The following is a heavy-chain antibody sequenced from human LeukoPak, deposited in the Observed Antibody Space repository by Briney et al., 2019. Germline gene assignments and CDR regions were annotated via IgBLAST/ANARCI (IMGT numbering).Heavy chain of an antibody. CDR3: ARDSTYYYDSGSSGPHYFDN. CDR1: GFTFSSYA. Sequence: GGSLRLSCAASGFTFSSYAMSWVRQAPGKGLKWVSAISGSGGSTYYADSVKGRFTISRDNSKNTLYLQLNSLRAEDTAVYYCARDSTYYYDSGSSGPHYFDNWGQGTLVTVSS. V-gene: IGHV3-23*01. J-gene: IGHJ4*02. CDR2: ISGSGGST. D-gene: IGHD3-10*01.